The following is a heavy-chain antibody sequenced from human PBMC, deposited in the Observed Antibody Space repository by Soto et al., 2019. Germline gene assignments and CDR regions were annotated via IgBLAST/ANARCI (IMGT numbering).Heavy chain of an antibody. CDR2: ISAYNGNT. J-gene: IGHJ6*02. D-gene: IGHD2-2*01. Sequence: QVQLVQSGAEVKKPGASVKVSCKASGYTFTSYGISWVRQAPGQGLEWMGWISAYNGNTNYAQKLQGRVTMTTDTSTSTAYIELRSLRSDDTAVYYCARVGGYCSSTSCPRYYYYGMDVWGQGTTVTVSS. CDR3: ARVGGYCSSTSCPRYYYYGMDV. CDR1: GYTFTSYG. V-gene: IGHV1-18*04.